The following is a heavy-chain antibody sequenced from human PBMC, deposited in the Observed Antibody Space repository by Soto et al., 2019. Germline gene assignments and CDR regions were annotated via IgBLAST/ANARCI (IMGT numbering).Heavy chain of an antibody. D-gene: IGHD3-10*01. CDR2: IGNNGGGT. V-gene: IGHV3-64D*06. CDR1: GFTFSGYA. J-gene: IGHJ3*02. CDR3: VIARSARHNSGNDFER. Sequence: PGGSLRLSCSTSGFTFSGYAMHWFRQAPGKGLEYVSVIGNNGGGTYYADAVNGRFTISRDNSKNILYLQMSSLRAEDTPVYYCVIARSARHNSGNDFERWGQGTMVIVSS.